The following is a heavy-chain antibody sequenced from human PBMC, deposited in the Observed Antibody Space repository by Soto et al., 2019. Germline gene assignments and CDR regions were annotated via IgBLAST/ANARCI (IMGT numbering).Heavy chain of an antibody. J-gene: IGHJ4*02. Sequence: SQTLSLTCAISGDSVATNSATWDWIRQSPSRGLEWLGRTYYRSKWYNDYAVSVKGRITINPDTSKNQFSLQLNSVTPEDTAVYYCARGYEGYYDSSGYYYRLYYFDYWGQGTLVTV. CDR2: TYYRSKWYN. CDR1: GDSVATNSAT. D-gene: IGHD3-22*01. CDR3: ARGYEGYYDSSGYYYRLYYFDY. V-gene: IGHV6-1*01.